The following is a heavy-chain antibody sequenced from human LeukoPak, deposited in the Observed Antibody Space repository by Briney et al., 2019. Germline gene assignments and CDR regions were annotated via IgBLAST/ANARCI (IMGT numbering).Heavy chain of an antibody. J-gene: IGHJ5*02. Sequence: SETLSLTCTVSGGSISRYYWSWIRQPPGKGLDWIGYIYYSGSTNYNPSLKSRVTISVDTSKNQFSLKLRSVTAADTAVYYCARGTGGSFRFDPWGQGTLVTVSP. CDR1: GGSISRYY. CDR3: ARGTGGSFRFDP. V-gene: IGHV4-59*01. CDR2: IYYSGST. D-gene: IGHD1-26*01.